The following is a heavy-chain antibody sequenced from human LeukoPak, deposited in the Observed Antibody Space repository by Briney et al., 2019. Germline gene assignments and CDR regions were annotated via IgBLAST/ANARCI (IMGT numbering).Heavy chain of an antibody. J-gene: IGHJ3*02. D-gene: IGHD3-3*01. CDR3: ARGLEYYDFWSGEPPDAFDI. CDR1: GLTFSSYS. CDR2: ISSSSSYI. Sequence: PGGSLRLSCAASGLTFSSYSMNWVRQAPGKGLEWVSSISSSSSYIYYADSVKGRFTISRDNAKNSLYLQMNSLRAEDTAVYYCARGLEYYDFWSGEPPDAFDIWGQGTMVTVSS. V-gene: IGHV3-21*01.